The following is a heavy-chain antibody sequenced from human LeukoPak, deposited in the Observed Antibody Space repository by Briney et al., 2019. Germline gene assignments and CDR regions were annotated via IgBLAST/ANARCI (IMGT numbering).Heavy chain of an antibody. CDR3: ARGAYCGGDCDRYFDY. D-gene: IGHD2-21*02. J-gene: IGHJ4*02. CDR2: INAGNGNT. V-gene: IGHV1-3*01. Sequence: ASVKVSCKASGYTFTSYAMHWVRQAPGQRLEWMGWINAGNGNTKYSQKFQGRVTITRDTSASTAYMELSSLRSEDTAVYYCARGAYCGGDCDRYFDYWGQGTLVTVSS. CDR1: GYTFTSYA.